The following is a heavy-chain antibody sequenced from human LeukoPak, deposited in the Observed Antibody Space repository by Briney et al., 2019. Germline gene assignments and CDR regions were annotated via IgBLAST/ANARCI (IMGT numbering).Heavy chain of an antibody. V-gene: IGHV1-69*06. J-gene: IGHJ3*02. D-gene: IGHD6-19*01. CDR3: ASFYFAGREYSSGWYDAFDI. Sequence: SVKVSCKASGGTFSSYAISWVRQAPGQGLECMGGIIPIFGTANYAQKFQGRVTITADKSTSTAYMELSSLRSEDTAVYYCASFYFAGREYSSGWYDAFDIWGQGTMVTVSS. CDR1: GGTFSSYA. CDR2: IIPIFGTA.